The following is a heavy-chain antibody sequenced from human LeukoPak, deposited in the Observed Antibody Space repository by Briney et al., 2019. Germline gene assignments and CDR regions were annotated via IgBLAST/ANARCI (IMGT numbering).Heavy chain of an antibody. Sequence: GGSLRLSCAASGFTFSSYSMNWVRQAPGKGLERVSYISSSSRTIYYADSVKGRFTISRDNAKKSLYVQKNSVRAEDTAVYYCATVTTVTSPFYYCGQGTLVTVSS. CDR3: ATVTTVTSPFYY. D-gene: IGHD4-17*01. V-gene: IGHV3-48*01. CDR1: GFTFSSYS. J-gene: IGHJ4*02. CDR2: ISSSSRTI.